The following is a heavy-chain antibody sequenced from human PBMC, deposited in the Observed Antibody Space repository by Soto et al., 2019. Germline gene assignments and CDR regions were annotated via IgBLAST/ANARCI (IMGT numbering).Heavy chain of an antibody. D-gene: IGHD6-19*01. J-gene: IGHJ4*02. V-gene: IGHV4-61*01. CDR1: GGSVSSRTYY. CDR3: ARVQAVAGFHFDY. CDR2: MYYSGSN. Sequence: SETLSLTCTVSGGSVSSRTYYWSWIRQPPGKGLEWIGYMYYSGSNSYNPSLKSRVSISLDTSRNQFSLKLSSVTAADTAVYYCARVQAVAGFHFDYWGQGTLVTVSS.